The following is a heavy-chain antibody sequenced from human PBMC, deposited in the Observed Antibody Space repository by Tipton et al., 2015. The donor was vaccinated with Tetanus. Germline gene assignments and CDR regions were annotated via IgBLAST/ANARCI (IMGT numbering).Heavy chain of an antibody. V-gene: IGHV3-23*03. CDR3: ARGGEYSPDY. D-gene: IGHD4-11*01. CDR1: GFTLTNYA. J-gene: IGHJ4*02. Sequence: SLRLSCVASGFTLTNYAMSWVRQAPGKGLEWVSVLYADVDVAYYADSVRGRVIISRDKSENTLYLQVNSLRAEDTAVYYCARGGEYSPDYWGQGTLVTVSS. CDR2: LYADVDVA.